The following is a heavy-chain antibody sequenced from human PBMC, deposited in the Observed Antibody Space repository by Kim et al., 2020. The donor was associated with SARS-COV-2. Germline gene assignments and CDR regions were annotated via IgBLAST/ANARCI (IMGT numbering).Heavy chain of an antibody. V-gene: IGHV1-2*02. J-gene: IGHJ1*01. CDR2: IKPSNGVT. CDR1: GYPFIVYY. Sequence: ASVKVSCAAFGYPFIVYYISWVRQAPGQGLEWMGWIKPSNGVTNYAQKFRGRVTVTRDTSRNSVYIDLSGLRYDDTAIYYFSRVSYIHHLDWGQGTLGTV. CDR3: SRVSYIHHLD.